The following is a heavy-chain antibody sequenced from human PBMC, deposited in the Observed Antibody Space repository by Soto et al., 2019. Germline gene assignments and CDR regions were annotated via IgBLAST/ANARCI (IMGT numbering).Heavy chain of an antibody. V-gene: IGHV1-69*13. Sequence: SVKVSCKASGGTFSSYAISWVRQAPGQGLERMGGIIPIFGTANYAQKFQGRVTITADESKNQFSLKLSSVTAADTAVYYCARALYYDFWSGYGYYYYGMDVWGQGTTVTVSS. CDR3: ARALYYDFWSGYGYYYYGMDV. D-gene: IGHD3-3*01. CDR2: IIPIFGTA. CDR1: GGTFSSYA. J-gene: IGHJ6*02.